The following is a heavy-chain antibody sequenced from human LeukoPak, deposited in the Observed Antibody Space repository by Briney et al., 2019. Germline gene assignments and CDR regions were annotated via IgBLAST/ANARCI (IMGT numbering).Heavy chain of an antibody. V-gene: IGHV1-18*01. D-gene: IGHD3-9*01. Sequence: GASVKVSCKTSGQTFSSYGFSWVRQAPGHGLEWMGWISGYNGNTKFEEKFQDRVAMTTDTSTNTAYMGLRSLRSDDTATYYCVTGYPKRRPSDMLTVPLFDYWGQGSLVIVSS. CDR1: GQTFSSYG. J-gene: IGHJ4*02. CDR2: ISGYNGNT. CDR3: VTGYPKRRPSDMLTVPLFDY.